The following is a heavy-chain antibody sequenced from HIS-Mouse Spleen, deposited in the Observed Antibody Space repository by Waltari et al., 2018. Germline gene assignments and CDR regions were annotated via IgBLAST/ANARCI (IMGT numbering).Heavy chain of an antibody. CDR3: ARGQNRNPFDY. V-gene: IGHV6-1*01. J-gene: IGHJ4*02. CDR2: TYYRSKWYN. Sequence: QVQLQQSGPGLVKPSQTLSLTCAISGDSLSSHSSPWNVLRQSPSRGLEWLGRTYYRSKWYNDYAVSVKSRITINPDTSKNQFSLQLNSVTPEDTAVYYCARGQNRNPFDYWGQGTLVTVSS. CDR1: GDSLSSHSSP.